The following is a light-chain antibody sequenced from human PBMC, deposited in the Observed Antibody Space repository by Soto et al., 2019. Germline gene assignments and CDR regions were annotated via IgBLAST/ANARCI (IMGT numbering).Light chain of an antibody. CDR2: DAS. J-gene: IGKJ1*01. Sequence: IFLTQSPDPLSLSPGERATLSCRASQSVTNYIAWYQQRPGQAPRLLIYDASNRASGVPARFSGSGSGTDFTLTISDLEPADFGLYYCQQRLNWPPGFGQGTKVDIK. CDR1: QSVTNY. CDR3: QQRLNWPPG. V-gene: IGKV3-11*01.